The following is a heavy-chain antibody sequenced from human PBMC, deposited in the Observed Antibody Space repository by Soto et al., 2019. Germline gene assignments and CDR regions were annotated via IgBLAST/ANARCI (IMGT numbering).Heavy chain of an antibody. CDR2: ISAYNGNT. J-gene: IGHJ4*02. CDR3: ARVGVWRDIVAASDY. D-gene: IGHD5-12*01. CDR1: GYTFTSYG. Sequence: QVQLVQSGAEVKKPGASVKVSCKASGYTFTSYGISWVRQAPGQGLEWMGWISAYNGNTNYAQKLQGRVTMXXDXSXXTAYMELRSLRSDDTAVYYCARVGVWRDIVAASDYWGQGTLVTVSS. V-gene: IGHV1-18*01.